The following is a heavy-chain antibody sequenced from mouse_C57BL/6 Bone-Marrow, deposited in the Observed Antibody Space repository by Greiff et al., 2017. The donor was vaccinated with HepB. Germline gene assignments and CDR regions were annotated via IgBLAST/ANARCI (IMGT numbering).Heavy chain of an antibody. J-gene: IGHJ2*01. CDR3: ARGWLRGYFDY. CDR1: GYTFTSYW. CDR2: IDPSDSET. Sequence: QVQLQQPGAELVRPGSSVKLSCKASGYTFTSYWMHWVKQRPIQGLKWIGNIDPSDSETHYNQKFKDKATLTVDKSSSTAYMQLSSLTSEDSAVYYCARGWLRGYFDYWGQGTTLTVSS. V-gene: IGHV1-52*01. D-gene: IGHD2-2*01.